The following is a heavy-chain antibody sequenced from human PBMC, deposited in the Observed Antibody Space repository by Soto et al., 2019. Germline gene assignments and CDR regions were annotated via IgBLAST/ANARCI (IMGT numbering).Heavy chain of an antibody. Sequence: GASVKVSCKASGGTFSSYTISWVRQAPGQGLEWMGRIIPILGIANYAQKFQGRVTITADKSTSTAYMELSSLRSEDTAVYYCARGTTLNPISYWGQGTLVTVSS. CDR2: IIPILGIA. V-gene: IGHV1-69*02. J-gene: IGHJ4*02. CDR3: ARGTTLNPISY. D-gene: IGHD4-17*01. CDR1: GGTFSSYT.